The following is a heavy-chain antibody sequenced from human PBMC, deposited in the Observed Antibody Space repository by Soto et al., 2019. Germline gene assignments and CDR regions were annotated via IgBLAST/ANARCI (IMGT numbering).Heavy chain of an antibody. CDR3: ARERGGYGLFDS. V-gene: IGHV4-30-2*01. J-gene: IGHJ4*02. Sequence: SETLSLTCTVSGGSISNAAYSWSWIRQPPGKGLEWIGYIYPSGMPFYNPSLRSRVTISVDRSNDQFSLNLKSVTAADTAVYYCARERGGYGLFDSWGQGTLVTVSS. CDR2: IYPSGMP. D-gene: IGHD5-18*01. CDR1: GGSISNAAYS.